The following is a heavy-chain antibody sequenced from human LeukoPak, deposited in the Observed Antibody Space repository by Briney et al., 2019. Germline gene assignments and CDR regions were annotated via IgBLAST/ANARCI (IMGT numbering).Heavy chain of an antibody. J-gene: IGHJ4*02. V-gene: IGHV3-23*01. D-gene: IGHD3-10*01. Sequence: GGSLRLSCVASGIAFGTYAMSWVRQAPGKGLEWVAAISGTAVTIDYADSVKGRFTISRDNSKNTLYLQMRSLRVEDTAVYYCAKAPGYGSENPFDVWGQGTLLTVSS. CDR2: ISGTAVTI. CDR1: GIAFGTYA. CDR3: AKAPGYGSENPFDV.